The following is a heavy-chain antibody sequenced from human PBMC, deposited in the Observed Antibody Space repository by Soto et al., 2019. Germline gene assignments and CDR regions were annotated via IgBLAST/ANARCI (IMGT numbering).Heavy chain of an antibody. CDR1: GYTFTSFG. D-gene: IGHD2-2*01. J-gene: IGHJ5*02. Sequence: GASVKVSCKASGYTFTSFGMSWVRQAPGQGLEWMGWISPFSGITYYAQKLQGRVTMTTDTSTNTAYMELRSLRSDDTAVYYCARGPGRGNNWFDPWGQGTLVTVSS. CDR3: ARGPGRGNNWFDP. CDR2: ISPFSGIT. V-gene: IGHV1-18*04.